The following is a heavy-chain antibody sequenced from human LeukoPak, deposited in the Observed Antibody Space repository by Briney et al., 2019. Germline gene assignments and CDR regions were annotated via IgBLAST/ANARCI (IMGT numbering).Heavy chain of an antibody. CDR3: TRQGTDYDILTDYYDPKGDFDY. CDR2: IFYSGSA. J-gene: IGHJ4*01. CDR1: GASISSSSYY. V-gene: IGHV4-39*01. Sequence: SETLSLTCTVSGASISSSSYYWGWIRQPPGKGLEWIANIFYSGSAYYNPSLKSRVNISLDTSKNQFSLKLSSVTAADTAVYYCTRQGTDYDILTDYYDPKGDFDYWGHGTLVTVSS. D-gene: IGHD3-9*01.